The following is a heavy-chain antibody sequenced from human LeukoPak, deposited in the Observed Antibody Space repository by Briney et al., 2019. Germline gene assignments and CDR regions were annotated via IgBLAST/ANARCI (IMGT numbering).Heavy chain of an antibody. V-gene: IGHV4-39*07. J-gene: IGHJ4*02. Sequence: PSETLSLTCTVSGGSISGSRYYWGWIRQPPGKGMEWIGSFFYSGSTYYNPSLKSRVTISLDTSKNQFSLKLSSVTAADTAVYYCARVDANWGVVDYWGQGTLVTVSS. CDR3: ARVDANWGVVDY. CDR2: FFYSGST. D-gene: IGHD7-27*01. CDR1: GGSISGSRYY.